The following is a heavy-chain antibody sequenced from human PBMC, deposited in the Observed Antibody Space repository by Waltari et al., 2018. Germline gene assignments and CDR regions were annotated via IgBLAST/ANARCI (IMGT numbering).Heavy chain of an antibody. CDR1: GDFVGDDH. Sequence: HVQLQESGPGLVKPSETLSLTCTVSGDFVGDDHWTWIRQAPGKGLEWIAYFRNTGGTKCTPSLESRVTVSADTSKKQFSLRLTSVTAADTAMYYCARLPRQYYDSLGWGFFDQWGPGILVTVSS. CDR2: FRNTGGT. J-gene: IGHJ4*02. CDR3: ARLPRQYYDSLGWGFFDQ. D-gene: IGHD3-22*01. V-gene: IGHV4-59*08.